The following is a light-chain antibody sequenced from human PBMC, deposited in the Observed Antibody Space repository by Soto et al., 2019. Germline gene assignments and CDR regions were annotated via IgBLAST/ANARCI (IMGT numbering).Light chain of an antibody. J-gene: IGKJ2*03. V-gene: IGKV3-15*01. Sequence: ETVMTQSPDTLSVSPGESATLSCRAGQDVSTNLAWFHHKPGQTPRLVLYGASKRATGIPARFSGSGSGRHFTLTISSLQSEDFGVYYCQHYNNWPPYSFGQGTKVDIK. CDR2: GAS. CDR1: QDVSTN. CDR3: QHYNNWPPYS.